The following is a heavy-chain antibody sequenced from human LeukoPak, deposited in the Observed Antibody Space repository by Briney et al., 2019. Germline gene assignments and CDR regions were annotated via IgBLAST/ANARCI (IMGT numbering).Heavy chain of an antibody. CDR1: GYTFTSYG. CDR2: ISAYNGNT. D-gene: IGHD5-12*01. CDR3: ARVQRGYSGRTPPQNNWFDP. Sequence: ASVKVSCKASGYTFTSYGISWVRQAPGQGLEWMGWISAYNGNTNYAQKLQGRVTMTTDTSTSTAYMELRSLRSDDTAVYYCARVQRGYSGRTPPQNNWFDPWGQGTLVTVSS. J-gene: IGHJ5*02. V-gene: IGHV1-18*01.